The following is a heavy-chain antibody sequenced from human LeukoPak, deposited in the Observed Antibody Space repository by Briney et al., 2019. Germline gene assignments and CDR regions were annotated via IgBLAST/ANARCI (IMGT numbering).Heavy chain of an antibody. CDR1: GYTFTSYG. CDR2: ISAYNGNT. D-gene: IGHD3-10*01. Sequence: ASVKVSCKASGYTFTSYGISWVRQAPGQGLEWMGWISAYNGNTNYAQKLQGRVTMTTDTSTSTAYMELRSLRSDDTAMYYCAREAIYPSMVRGVIMYFDYWGQGTLVTVSS. J-gene: IGHJ4*02. V-gene: IGHV1-18*01. CDR3: AREAIYPSMVRGVIMYFDY.